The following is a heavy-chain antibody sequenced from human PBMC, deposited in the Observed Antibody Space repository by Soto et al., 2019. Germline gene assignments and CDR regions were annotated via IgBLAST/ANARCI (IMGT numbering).Heavy chain of an antibody. D-gene: IGHD1-7*01. CDR2: ISYDEDKK. Sequence: QVQLVESGGGVVQPGRSLRLSRAASGFTFTSYAMHWVRQAPGKGLEWVAVISYDEDKKYYADSVTGRFTISRDTSNNTVSLQMNSLKTEDTAIYYCARGGGGISGTLSWFDPWGQGTRVTVSS. CDR1: GFTFTSYA. J-gene: IGHJ5*02. CDR3: ARGGGGISGTLSWFDP. V-gene: IGHV3-30-3*01.